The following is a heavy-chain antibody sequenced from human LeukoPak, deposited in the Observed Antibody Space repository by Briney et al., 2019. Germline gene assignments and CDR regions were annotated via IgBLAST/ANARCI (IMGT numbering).Heavy chain of an antibody. Sequence: GESLKISRKGSGYSFTSYWFGWVRQMPGKGLEWMGIIYPGDSDTRYSPSFQGQVTISADKSISTAYLQWSSLKASDTAMYYCARRRGYSGYDLDYWGQGTLVTVSS. CDR1: GYSFTSYW. D-gene: IGHD5-12*01. V-gene: IGHV5-51*01. CDR2: IYPGDSDT. J-gene: IGHJ4*02. CDR3: ARRRGYSGYDLDY.